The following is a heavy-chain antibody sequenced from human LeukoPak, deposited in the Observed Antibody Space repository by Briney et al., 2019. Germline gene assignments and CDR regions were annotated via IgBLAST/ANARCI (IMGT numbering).Heavy chain of an antibody. CDR1: GFTFSSYE. V-gene: IGHV3-48*03. CDR2: ISSIGSTI. J-gene: IGHJ6*04. CDR3: AELGIPMIGGV. Sequence: GGSLRLSCVASGFTFSSYEMNWVGQAPGKGVEGVAYISSIGSTISYAASVKGRSTISRDNAKNSLYLQMNSLRAEDTAVYYCAELGIPMIGGVWGKGTTVTISS. D-gene: IGHD3-10*02.